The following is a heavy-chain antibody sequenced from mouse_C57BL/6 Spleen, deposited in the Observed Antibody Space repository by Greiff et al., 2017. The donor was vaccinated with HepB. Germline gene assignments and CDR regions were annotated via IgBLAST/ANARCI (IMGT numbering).Heavy chain of an antibody. J-gene: IGHJ4*01. V-gene: IGHV5-9-1*02. CDR3: TKSANWDNAMDY. Sequence: EVQLVESGEGLVKPGGSLKLSCAASGFTFSSYAMSWVRQTPEKRLEWVAYISSGGDYIYYADTVKGRFTISRDNARNTLYLQMSSLKSEDTAMYYCTKSANWDNAMDYWGQGTSVTVSS. D-gene: IGHD4-1*01. CDR2: ISSGGDYI. CDR1: GFTFSSYA.